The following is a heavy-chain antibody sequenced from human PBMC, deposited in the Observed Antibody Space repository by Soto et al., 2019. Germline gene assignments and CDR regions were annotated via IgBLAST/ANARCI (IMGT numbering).Heavy chain of an antibody. CDR2: IYSGGST. Sequence: PGGSLRLSCASSGFTVSSNYMSWVRQAPGKGLEWVSVIYSGGSTYYADSVKGRFTISRDNSKNTLYLQMSSLRAEDTAVYYCASFWYFDYWGQGTLVTVSS. V-gene: IGHV3-66*01. CDR1: GFTVSSNY. J-gene: IGHJ4*02. CDR3: ASFWYFDY.